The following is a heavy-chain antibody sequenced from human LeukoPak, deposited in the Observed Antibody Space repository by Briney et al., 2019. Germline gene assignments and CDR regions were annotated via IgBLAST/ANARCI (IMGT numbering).Heavy chain of an antibody. D-gene: IGHD3-22*01. V-gene: IGHV1-2*02. J-gene: IGHJ4*02. CDR2: INPNSGGT. CDR3: ARDGDSSGYYLFDY. CDR1: GYTFTGCY. Sequence: ASVKVSCKASGYTFTGCYMHWVRQAPGQGLEWMGWINPNSGGTNYAQKFQGRVTMTRDTSISTAYMELSRLRSDDTAVYYCARDGDSSGYYLFDYWGQGTLVTVSS.